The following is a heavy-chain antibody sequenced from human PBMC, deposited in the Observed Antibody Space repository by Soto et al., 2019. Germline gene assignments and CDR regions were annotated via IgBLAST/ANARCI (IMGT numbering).Heavy chain of an antibody. CDR1: GSTFTRFT. V-gene: IGHV1-58*02. J-gene: IGHJ4*02. Sequence: SVKVSCKASGSTFTRFTIQWVRQARGQRLEWIGWIVVGSGNTNYAQKFQERVTITRDMSTSTAYMDLSSLRSEDTAVYSCAAATYYDSSGYPYWGQGTLVTVSS. D-gene: IGHD3-22*01. CDR2: IVVGSGNT. CDR3: AAATYYDSSGYPY.